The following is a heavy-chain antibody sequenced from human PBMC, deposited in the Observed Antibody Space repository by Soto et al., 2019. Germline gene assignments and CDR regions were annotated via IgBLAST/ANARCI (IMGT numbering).Heavy chain of an antibody. V-gene: IGHV3-49*03. Sequence: HPGGSLRLSCTASGFTFGDYAMSWFRQAPGKGLEWVGFIRSKAYGGTTEYAASVKGRSTISRDDSKSIAYLQMNSLRAEDTAVYYCARVAAGRALDYWGQGTLVTVS. CDR3: ARVAAGRALDY. CDR1: GFTFGDYA. J-gene: IGHJ4*02. D-gene: IGHD6-13*01. CDR2: IRSKAYGGTT.